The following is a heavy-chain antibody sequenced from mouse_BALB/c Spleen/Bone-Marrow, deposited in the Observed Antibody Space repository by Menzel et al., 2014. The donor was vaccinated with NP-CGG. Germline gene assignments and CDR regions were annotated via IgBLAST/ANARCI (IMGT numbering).Heavy chain of an antibody. J-gene: IGHJ1*01. V-gene: IGHV1S56*01. D-gene: IGHD1-1*02. Sequence: QVQLQQSGPELVMPGTSVKISCKASGYTFTNYYLHWVKQRPGQGLEWIGWIYPGNVGTKYNEKFKGKATLTADESSSTAYMLPSSLTSEDSAVYFCAREVGRGGYFDVWGAGTTVTVSS. CDR3: AREVGRGGYFDV. CDR1: GYTFTNYY. CDR2: IYPGNVGT.